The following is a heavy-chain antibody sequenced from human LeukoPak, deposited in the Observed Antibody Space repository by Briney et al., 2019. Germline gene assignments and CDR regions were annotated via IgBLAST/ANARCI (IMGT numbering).Heavy chain of an antibody. J-gene: IGHJ4*02. D-gene: IGHD6-13*01. CDR1: GYTFTSYY. CDR2: INPSGGST. V-gene: IGHV1-46*01. CDR3: ARVAPSHPYSSSGGMEATH. Sequence: GASVKVSCKASGYTFTSYYMHWVRQAPGQGLERMGIINPSGGSTSYAQKFQGRVTMTRDMSTSTVYMELSSLRSEDTAVYYCARVAPSHPYSSSGGMEATHWGQGTLVTVSS.